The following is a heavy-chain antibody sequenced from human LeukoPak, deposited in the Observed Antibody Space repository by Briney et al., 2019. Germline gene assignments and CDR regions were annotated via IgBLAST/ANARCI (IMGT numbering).Heavy chain of an antibody. CDR3: ARGRGGGGSSNNWFDP. CDR2: IYYSGSA. CDR1: GGSINSYY. Sequence: SETLSLTCTVSGGSINSYYWSWIRQPPGKGLEWIGYIYYSGSANCNHSLKSRVTISVDTSKNQFSLKLSSVTAADTAVYYCARGRGGGGSSNNWFDPWGQGTLVTVSS. J-gene: IGHJ5*02. V-gene: IGHV4-59*01. D-gene: IGHD2-15*01.